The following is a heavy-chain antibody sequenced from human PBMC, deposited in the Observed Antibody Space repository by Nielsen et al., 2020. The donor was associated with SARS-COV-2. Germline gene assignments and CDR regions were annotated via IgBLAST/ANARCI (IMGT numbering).Heavy chain of an antibody. CDR1: GFTFSSYA. CDR2: ISGSGGST. V-gene: IGHV3-23*01. CDR3: AKVGRIAVAGTTFDY. Sequence: GGSLRLSCAASGFTFSSYAMSWVRPAPGKGLEWVSAISGSGGSTYYADSVKGRFTISRDNSKNTLYLQMNSLRAEDTAVYYCAKVGRIAVAGTTFDYWGQGTLVTVSS. J-gene: IGHJ4*02. D-gene: IGHD6-19*01.